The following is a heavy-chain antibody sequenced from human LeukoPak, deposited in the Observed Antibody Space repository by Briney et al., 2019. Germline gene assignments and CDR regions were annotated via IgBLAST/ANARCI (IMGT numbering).Heavy chain of an antibody. CDR3: AREEGRRFDY. V-gene: IGHV4-39*07. Sequence: SETLSLTCTVSGGSISSYYWGWIRQPPGKGLEWIGSIYYSGSTYYNPSLKSRVTISVDTSKNQFSLKLSSVTAADTAVYYCAREEGRRFDYWGQGTLVTVSS. J-gene: IGHJ4*02. CDR2: IYYSGST. CDR1: GGSISSYY.